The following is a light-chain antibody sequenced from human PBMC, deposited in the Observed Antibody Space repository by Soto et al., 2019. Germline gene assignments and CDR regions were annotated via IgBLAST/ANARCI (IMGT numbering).Light chain of an antibody. V-gene: IGLV2-14*01. CDR3: ISYTSSSTSYV. Sequence: QSVLTQPASVSGSPGQSITLSCTGTSNDVGNYNYVSWYQQYPGQAPRLLIYEVNNRPSGISDRFSGSKSGNTASLTISGLQAEDEADYYCISYTSSSTSYVFGTGTKVTVL. CDR1: SNDVGNYNY. CDR2: EVN. J-gene: IGLJ1*01.